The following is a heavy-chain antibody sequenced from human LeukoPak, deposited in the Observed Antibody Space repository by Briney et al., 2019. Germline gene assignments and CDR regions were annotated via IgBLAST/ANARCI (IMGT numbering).Heavy chain of an antibody. D-gene: IGHD2-2*01. CDR1: GFTFSNAW. J-gene: IGHJ4*02. CDR3: TTDPMNIVVVPGY. Sequence: GGSLRLSCAASGFTFSNAWMSWVRQAPGKGLEWVGRIKSKTDGGTTDYAAPVKGRFTISRDDSKTTLYLQMNSLKTEDTAVYYCTTDPMNIVVVPGYWGQGTLVTVSS. CDR2: IKSKTDGGTT. V-gene: IGHV3-15*01.